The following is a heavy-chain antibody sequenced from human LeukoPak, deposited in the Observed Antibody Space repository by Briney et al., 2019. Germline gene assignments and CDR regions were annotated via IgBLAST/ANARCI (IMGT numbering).Heavy chain of an antibody. CDR1: GYTFTSYD. D-gene: IGHD2-15*01. J-gene: IGHJ6*03. CDR3: ARAPGYCSGGSCYAYYMDV. Sequence: ASVKVSCKASGYTFTSYDINWVRQATGQGLEWMGWMNPNSGNTGYAQKFQGRVTMTRNTSISTAYMELSSLRSEDTAVYYCARAPGYCSGGSCYAYYMDVWGKGTTVTVSS. CDR2: MNPNSGNT. V-gene: IGHV1-8*01.